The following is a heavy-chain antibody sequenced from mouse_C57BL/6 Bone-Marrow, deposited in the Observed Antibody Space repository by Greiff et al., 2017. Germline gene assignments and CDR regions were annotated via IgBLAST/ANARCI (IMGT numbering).Heavy chain of an antibody. CDR3: ASRYSYALDY. CDR1: GYTFTSYW. Sequence: VQLQQPGAELVKPGASVKLSCKASGYTFTSYWMHWVKQRPGQGLEWIGLIHPNSGSTNYNEKFKSKATLTVDKSSSTAYMQLSSLTSEDSAVYYCASRYSYALDYWGQGTSVTVYS. CDR2: IHPNSGST. V-gene: IGHV1-64*01. J-gene: IGHJ4*01.